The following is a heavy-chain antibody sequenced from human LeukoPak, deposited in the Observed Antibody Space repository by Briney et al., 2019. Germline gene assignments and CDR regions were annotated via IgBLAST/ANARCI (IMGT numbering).Heavy chain of an antibody. V-gene: IGHV1-46*01. Sequence: ASVKVSCKASGYSFPSLYIHGVRQASGQSPEWMVAIDPRGGITRYAQKFQGRITMTRDTSTSTVHLELSSLRYDDTAGYYCARDRARVGTKDDAFDVWGQGTMVIVSS. J-gene: IGHJ3*01. CDR1: GYSFPSLY. CDR2: IDPRGGIT. D-gene: IGHD3-10*01. CDR3: ARDRARVGTKDDAFDV.